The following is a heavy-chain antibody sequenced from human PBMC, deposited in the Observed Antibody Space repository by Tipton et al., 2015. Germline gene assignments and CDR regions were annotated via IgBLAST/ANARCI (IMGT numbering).Heavy chain of an antibody. CDR2: IYYSGST. V-gene: IGHV4-59*01. Sequence: LRLSCTVSGGSISSYYWSWIRQPPGKGLEWIGYIYYSGSTNHNPSLKSRVTISVDTSKNQFSLKLSSVTAADTAVYYCARDYVYNWFDPWGQGTLVSVSS. J-gene: IGHJ5*02. CDR1: GGSISSYY. CDR3: ARDYVYNWFDP. D-gene: IGHD3-10*02.